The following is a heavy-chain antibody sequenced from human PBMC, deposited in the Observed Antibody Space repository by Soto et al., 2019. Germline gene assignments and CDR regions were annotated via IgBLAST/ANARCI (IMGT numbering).Heavy chain of an antibody. V-gene: IGHV4-34*01. D-gene: IGHD5-18*01. CDR3: ARKIQPETRYYGMDV. J-gene: IGHJ6*02. CDR1: GGSFSGYY. CDR2: INPIGST. Sequence: SETLSLTCAVYGGSFSGYYWSWIRQPPGKGLEWIAEINPIGSTNYNPSLKSRVTISIDNAKNHFYLQLNTVTAADTAVYYCARKIQPETRYYGMDVWGQGTTVTVSS.